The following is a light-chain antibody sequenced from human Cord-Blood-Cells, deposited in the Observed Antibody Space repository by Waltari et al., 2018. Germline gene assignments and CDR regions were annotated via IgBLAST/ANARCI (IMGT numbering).Light chain of an antibody. CDR2: GAS. CDR1: QSVSSSY. V-gene: IGKV3-20*01. Sequence: EIVLTQSPGTLSLSPGERATLSCRASQSVSSSYLAWYQQKPGQAPRLLISGASSRATGIPDRFSGSGSGTDFTLTISRLEPEDFSVYYCQQYGSSPETFGQGTKLEIK. J-gene: IGKJ2*01. CDR3: QQYGSSPET.